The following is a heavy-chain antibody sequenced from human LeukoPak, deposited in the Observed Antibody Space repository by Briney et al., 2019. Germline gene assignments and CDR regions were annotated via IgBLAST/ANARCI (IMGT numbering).Heavy chain of an antibody. J-gene: IGHJ4*02. D-gene: IGHD1-26*01. CDR1: GGSISSNY. CDR2: IYSSGST. CDR3: ARGGYSGSYWHFDF. V-gene: IGHV4-4*07. Sequence: SETLSLTCSVSGGSISSNYWNWIRQPAGKGLEWIGRIYSSGSTNYNPSLKSRLTMSVDTPKNQFSLKLSSVTAADTAVYYCARGGYSGSYWHFDFWGQGTLVTVSS.